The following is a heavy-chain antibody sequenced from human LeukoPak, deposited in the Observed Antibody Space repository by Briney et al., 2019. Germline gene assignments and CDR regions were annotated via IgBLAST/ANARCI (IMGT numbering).Heavy chain of an antibody. D-gene: IGHD1-14*01. CDR2: ISYDGSNK. V-gene: IGHV3-30*01. CDR3: ARAASPGSEPFDY. CDR1: GFTFSSYA. J-gene: IGHJ4*02. Sequence: GRSLRLSCAASGFTFSSYATHWVRQAPGKGLEWVAVISYDGSNKYYADSVKGRFTISRDNSKNTLYLQMNSLRAEDTAVYYCARAASPGSEPFDYWGQGTLVTVSS.